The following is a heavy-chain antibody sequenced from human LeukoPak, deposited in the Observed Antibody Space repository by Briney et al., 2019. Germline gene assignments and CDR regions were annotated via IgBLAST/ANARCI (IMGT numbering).Heavy chain of an antibody. CDR1: GFTFSSYA. Sequence: PGGSLRLSCAASGFTFSSYAMSGVRQAPGKGLEWVSAISVSGGSTYYADSVKGRFTISRDNSKNTLYLQMNSLRAEDTAVYYCARDILTGFTRNWFDPWGQGTLVTVSS. J-gene: IGHJ5*02. CDR3: ARDILTGFTRNWFDP. D-gene: IGHD3-9*01. V-gene: IGHV3-23*01. CDR2: ISVSGGST.